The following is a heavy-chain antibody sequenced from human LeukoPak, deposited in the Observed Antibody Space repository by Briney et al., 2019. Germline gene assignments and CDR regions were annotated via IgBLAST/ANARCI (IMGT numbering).Heavy chain of an antibody. CDR1: GFTFTSSA. D-gene: IGHD2-2*01. CDR2: IVVGSGNT. J-gene: IGHJ5*02. CDR3: AASRGYCSSTSCYPNWFDP. V-gene: IGHV1-58*02. Sequence: SVKVSCKASGFTFTSSAMQWVRQARGQRLEWIGWIVVGSGNTNYAQKFQERVTITRDMSTSTAYMELSSLRSEDTAVYYCAASRGYCSSTSCYPNWFDPWGQGTLVTVSS.